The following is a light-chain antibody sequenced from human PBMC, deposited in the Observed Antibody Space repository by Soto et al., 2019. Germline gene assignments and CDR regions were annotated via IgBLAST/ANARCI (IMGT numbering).Light chain of an antibody. CDR3: QQYYSTPPT. CDR1: QSVLYSSNNKNY. V-gene: IGKV4-1*01. J-gene: IGKJ2*01. CDR2: WAS. Sequence: DIVMTQSPDSLAVSLGERATINCKSSQSVLYSSNNKNYLAWYQQKPGQPPNLLIYWASTRESGVPDRFSGSGSGTDFTLTSSSLQAEDVAVYYCQQYYSTPPTFGQGTKLAIK.